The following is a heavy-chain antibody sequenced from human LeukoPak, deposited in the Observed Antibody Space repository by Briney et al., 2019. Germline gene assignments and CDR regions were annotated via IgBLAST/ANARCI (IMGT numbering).Heavy chain of an antibody. J-gene: IGHJ6*03. Sequence: SVKVSCKASGGTFSSYAISWVRQAPGQGLEWMGGIIPIFGTANYAQKFQGRVTITADESTSTAYMELSSLRSEDTAMYYCASVLGYCSGGSCYETYYYMDVWGKGTTVTVSS. CDR2: IIPIFGTA. V-gene: IGHV1-69*01. CDR1: GGTFSSYA. D-gene: IGHD2-15*01. CDR3: ASVLGYCSGGSCYETYYYMDV.